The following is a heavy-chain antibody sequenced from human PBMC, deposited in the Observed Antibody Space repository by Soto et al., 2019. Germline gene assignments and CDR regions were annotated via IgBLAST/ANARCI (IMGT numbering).Heavy chain of an antibody. V-gene: IGHV3-30*03. D-gene: IGHD3-22*01. J-gene: IGHJ3*02. CDR2: ISYDGSNK. CDR1: GFTFSYYS. Sequence: GGSLRLSCAASGFTFSYYSMHWVRQAPGKGLEWVAVISYDGSNKYYADSVKGRFTIPRDNAKNSLYLQMNSLRAEDTAVYYCARENEGRSGYPDDAFDIWGQGTMVTVSS. CDR3: ARENEGRSGYPDDAFDI.